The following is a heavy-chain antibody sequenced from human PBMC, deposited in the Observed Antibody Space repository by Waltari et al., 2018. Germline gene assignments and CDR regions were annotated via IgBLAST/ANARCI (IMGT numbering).Heavy chain of an antibody. CDR1: GDSITNGRSS. CDR3: ARQLWSGYFDRCDY. Sequence: QVQLQESGPDLVKPSETLSLTFAVSGDSITNGRSSWAWIRQPPGKGLEWIGTIYYTGSTYYNPSLKSRVTISQHMSTNQFSLKLNSVSAADTAVYYCARQLWSGYFDRCDYWGQGTAVTVSS. D-gene: IGHD3-3*01. CDR2: IYYTGST. J-gene: IGHJ4*02. V-gene: IGHV4-39*01.